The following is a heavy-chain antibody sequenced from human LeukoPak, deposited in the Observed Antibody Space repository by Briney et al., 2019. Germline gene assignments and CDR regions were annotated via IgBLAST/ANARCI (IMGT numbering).Heavy chain of an antibody. CDR2: MNPNSGNT. J-gene: IGHJ4*02. CDR1: GFTFTGHY. Sequence: ASVKVSCKASGFTFTGHYMHWVRQAPGQGLEWMGWMNPNSGNTGYAQKFQGRVTMTRNTSISTAYMELSSLRSEDTAVYYCARGKSYSSRSGGYWGQGTLVTVSS. V-gene: IGHV1-8*02. D-gene: IGHD6-13*01. CDR3: ARGKSYSSRSGGY.